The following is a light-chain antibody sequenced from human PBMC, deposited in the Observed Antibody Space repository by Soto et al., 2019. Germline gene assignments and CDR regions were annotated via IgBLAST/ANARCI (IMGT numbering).Light chain of an antibody. CDR2: EVS. Sequence: QSALTQPPSASGSPGQSVTISCTGTSSDVGGYKYVSWYQQHPGKVPKLMIYEVSKRPSGVPDRFSGSKSGNTASLTVSGLQAEDEADYYCSSYAGSNNFVFGGGTKVTVL. J-gene: IGLJ2*01. CDR3: SSYAGSNNFV. CDR1: SSDVGGYKY. V-gene: IGLV2-8*01.